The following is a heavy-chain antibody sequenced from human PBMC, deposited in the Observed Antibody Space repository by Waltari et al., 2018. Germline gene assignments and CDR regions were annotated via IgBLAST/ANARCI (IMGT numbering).Heavy chain of an antibody. D-gene: IGHD1-26*01. CDR3: ARTYQSGSYSDY. J-gene: IGHJ4*02. V-gene: IGHV1-2*02. Sequence: QVQLVQSGAEVKKPGASVKVSCKTSGYPFTSYYMHWVRQAPGQGLEWMGGINPRNGGTNYAQKYQGRVTMTRDTSISTAYMELSRLISNDTAVYYCARTYQSGSYSDYWGQGTPVTVSS. CDR2: INPRNGGT. CDR1: GYPFTSYY.